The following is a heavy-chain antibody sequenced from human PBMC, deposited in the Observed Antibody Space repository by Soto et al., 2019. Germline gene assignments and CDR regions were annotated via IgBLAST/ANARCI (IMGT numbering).Heavy chain of an antibody. J-gene: IGHJ4*02. Sequence: ASVKVSCKPPGYPFTDLYIHWVRQAPGLGLEWMGWIDPRSGASRHAQRFQGRFTITRDTSTNTVYLELSSPTSDDTAVYCCARDHYGPLDYCGQGTLVTVSS. V-gene: IGHV1-2*02. CDR3: ARDHYGPLDY. CDR1: GYPFTDLY. D-gene: IGHD3-10*01. CDR2: IDPRSGAS.